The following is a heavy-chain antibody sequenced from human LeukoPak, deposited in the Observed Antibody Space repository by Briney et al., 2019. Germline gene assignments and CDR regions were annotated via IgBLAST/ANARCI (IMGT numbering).Heavy chain of an antibody. V-gene: IGHV4-59*01. Sequence: SETLSLTCTVSGGSISSYYWSWIRQPPGKGLEWIGYIYYSGSTNYNPSLKSRVTISVDTSKNQFSLKLSSVTAADTAVYYCARIVVVPAANYYYYYMDVWGKGTTVTVSS. CDR2: IYYSGST. CDR3: ARIVVVPAANYYYYYMDV. J-gene: IGHJ6*03. D-gene: IGHD2-2*01. CDR1: GGSISSYY.